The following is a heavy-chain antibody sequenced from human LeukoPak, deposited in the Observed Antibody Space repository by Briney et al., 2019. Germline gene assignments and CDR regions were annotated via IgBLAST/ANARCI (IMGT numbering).Heavy chain of an antibody. CDR3: AKRGVVIRVILVGFHKEAYYFDS. Sequence: PGGSLRLSCVVSGITLAYYGMSWVRQAPGKGLEWVAGVSGSGGSTNYADSVKGRFTISRDNPKNTLYLQMNSLRAEDTAVYFCAKRGVVIRVILVGFHKEAYYFDSWGQGALVTVSS. CDR1: GITLAYYG. V-gene: IGHV3-23*01. D-gene: IGHD3-22*01. J-gene: IGHJ4*02. CDR2: VSGSGGST.